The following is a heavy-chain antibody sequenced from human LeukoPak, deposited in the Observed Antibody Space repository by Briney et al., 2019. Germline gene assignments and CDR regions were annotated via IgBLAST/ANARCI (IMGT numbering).Heavy chain of an antibody. CDR3: ARGGRFLEWFNFDY. Sequence: GGSLRLSCAASGFTFGNSWMSWVRQAPGKGLEWVANIKQDGSEKYYVDSVKGRFTISRDNAKYSLFLQMNSLRAEDTAVYYCARGGRFLEWFNFDYWGQGTPVTVSS. J-gene: IGHJ4*02. D-gene: IGHD3-3*01. CDR2: IKQDGSEK. V-gene: IGHV3-7*01. CDR1: GFTFGNSW.